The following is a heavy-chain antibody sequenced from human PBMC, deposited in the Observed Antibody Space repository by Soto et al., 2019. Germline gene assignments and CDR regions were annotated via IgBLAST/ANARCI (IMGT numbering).Heavy chain of an antibody. CDR3: ARDIALQHYYYYGMDV. CDR2: LSYDGSNK. D-gene: IGHD6-13*01. CDR1: GFTFSSYA. V-gene: IGHV3-30-3*01. J-gene: IGHJ6*02. Sequence: QVQLVESGGGVVQPGRSLRLSCAASGFTFSSYAMHWVRQAPGKGLEWVAVLSYDGSNKYYADSVKGRFTISRDNSKNTLYLQMNCLRAEDTAVYYCARDIALQHYYYYGMDVWGQGTTVTVSS.